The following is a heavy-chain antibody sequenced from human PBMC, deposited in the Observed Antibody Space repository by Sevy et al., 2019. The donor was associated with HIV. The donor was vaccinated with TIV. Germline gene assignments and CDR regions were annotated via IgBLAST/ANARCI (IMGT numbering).Heavy chain of an antibody. Sequence: GGSLRLSCAASGFTFSSYWMSWVRQAPGKGLEWVANIKQDGSEKYYVDSVKGRFTISRDNAKNSLYLQMNSLGAEDTAVYYCARGYGDYVWDAFDIWGQGTMVTVSS. V-gene: IGHV3-7*04. D-gene: IGHD4-17*01. CDR2: IKQDGSEK. J-gene: IGHJ3*02. CDR1: GFTFSSYW. CDR3: ARGYGDYVWDAFDI.